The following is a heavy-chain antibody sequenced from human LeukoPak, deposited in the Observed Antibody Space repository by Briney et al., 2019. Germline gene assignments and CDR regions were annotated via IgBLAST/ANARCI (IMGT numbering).Heavy chain of an antibody. D-gene: IGHD3-10*01. CDR3: ARSRSRVRGVQYYFDY. J-gene: IGHJ4*02. V-gene: IGHV4-34*01. CDR2: INHSGST. CDR1: GGSFSGYY. Sequence: PSETLSLTCAVYGGSFSGYYWSWIRQPPGKGLEWIGEINHSGSTNYNPSLKSRVTIPVDTSKNQFSLKLSSVTAADTAVYYCARSRSRVRGVQYYFDYWGQGTLVTVSS.